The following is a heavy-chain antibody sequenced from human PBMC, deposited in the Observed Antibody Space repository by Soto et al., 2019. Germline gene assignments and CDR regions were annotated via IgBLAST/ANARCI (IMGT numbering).Heavy chain of an antibody. CDR3: AKPAVSSSGYYDPFDY. D-gene: IGHD3-22*01. CDR2: ISGSGGST. Sequence: EVQLLESGGGLVQPGGSLRLSCAASGFTFSSYAMSWVRQAPGKGLEWVSAISGSGGSTYYADSVKGRFTISRDNSKNTLDLQMNSLRAEDTAVYYCAKPAVSSSGYYDPFDYWGQGTLVTVSS. V-gene: IGHV3-23*01. CDR1: GFTFSSYA. J-gene: IGHJ4*02.